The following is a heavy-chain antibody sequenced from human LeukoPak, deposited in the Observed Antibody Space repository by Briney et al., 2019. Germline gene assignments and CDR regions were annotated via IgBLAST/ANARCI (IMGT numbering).Heavy chain of an antibody. Sequence: GGSLRLACAVSGFTFDDYGMSWVRQAPGKGLEWVSGINWNGGSTGYADSVKGRFTISRDNAKNSLYLQMNSLRAEDTALYYCARVGYYDFWSGYSYYYYYMDVWGKGTTVTVSS. V-gene: IGHV3-20*04. J-gene: IGHJ6*03. CDR2: INWNGGST. D-gene: IGHD3-3*01. CDR3: ARVGYYDFWSGYSYYYYYMDV. CDR1: GFTFDDYG.